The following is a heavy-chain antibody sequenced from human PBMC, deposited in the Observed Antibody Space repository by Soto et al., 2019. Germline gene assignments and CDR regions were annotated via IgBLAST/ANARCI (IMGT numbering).Heavy chain of an antibody. CDR1: GGTFSSYT. CDR2: IIPILGIA. V-gene: IGHV1-69*02. D-gene: IGHD1-20*01. CDR3: ASLTPIDYYMDV. J-gene: IGHJ6*03. Sequence: ASVKVSCKASGGTFSSYTISWVRQAPGQGLEWMGRIIPILGIANYAQKFQGRVTITADKSTSTAYMELSSLRSEDTAVYYCASLTPIDYYMDVWGKGTTVTVSS.